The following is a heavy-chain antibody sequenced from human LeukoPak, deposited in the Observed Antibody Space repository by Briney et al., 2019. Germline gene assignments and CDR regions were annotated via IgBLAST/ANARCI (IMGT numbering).Heavy chain of an antibody. CDR1: GGSISSYY. J-gene: IGHJ4*02. D-gene: IGHD5-12*01. CDR2: IYYSGST. CDR3: ARHIVATIFPFDY. Sequence: SETLSLTCTVSGGSISSYYWSWIRQPPGKGLEWIGYIYYSGSTNYNPSPKSRVTISVDTSKNQFSLKLSSVTAADTAVYYCARHIVATIFPFDYWGQGTLVTVSS. V-gene: IGHV4-59*08.